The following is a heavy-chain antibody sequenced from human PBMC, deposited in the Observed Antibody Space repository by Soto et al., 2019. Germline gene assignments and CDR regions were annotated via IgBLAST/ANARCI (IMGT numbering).Heavy chain of an antibody. CDR1: GFTFSSYV. Sequence: GGSLGLSCAASGFTFSSYVVHGVRQAPGKGLEWVAVISYDGSNKYYADSVKGRFTISRDNSKNTLYLQMNSLRAEDTAVYYCAKDSGNNLFDYWGQGTLVTSPQ. CDR2: ISYDGSNK. CDR3: AKDSGNNLFDY. D-gene: IGHD1-1*01. V-gene: IGHV3-30*18. J-gene: IGHJ4*02.